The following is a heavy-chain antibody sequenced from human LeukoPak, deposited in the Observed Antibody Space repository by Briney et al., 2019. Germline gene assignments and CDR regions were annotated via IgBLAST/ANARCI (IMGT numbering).Heavy chain of an antibody. V-gene: IGHV3-43*02. D-gene: IGHD6-19*01. CDR1: GFTFGDYA. Sequence: TGGSLRLSCAASGFTFGDYAMHWVRQAPGKGLEWVSLISGDGGSTYYADSVKGRFTISRDNSKNSLYLQMNSLRTEDTALYYCAKDSTRYSSGWYISEPYYFDYWGQGTLVTVSS. CDR2: ISGDGGST. CDR3: AKDSTRYSSGWYISEPYYFDY. J-gene: IGHJ4*02.